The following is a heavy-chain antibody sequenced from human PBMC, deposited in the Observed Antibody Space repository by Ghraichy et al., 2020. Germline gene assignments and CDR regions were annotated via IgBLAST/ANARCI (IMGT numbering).Heavy chain of an antibody. CDR3: ARVYPEDGSYYYYYMDV. D-gene: IGHD2/OR15-2a*01. V-gene: IGHV4-31*03. J-gene: IGHJ6*03. CDR1: GGSISSGGYY. CDR2: IYYSGST. Sequence: TLSLTCTVSGGSISSGGYYWSWIRQHPGKGLEWIGYIYYSGSTYYNPSLKSRVTISVDTSKNQFSLKLSSVTAADTAVYYCARVYPEDGSYYYYYMDVWGKGTTVTVSS.